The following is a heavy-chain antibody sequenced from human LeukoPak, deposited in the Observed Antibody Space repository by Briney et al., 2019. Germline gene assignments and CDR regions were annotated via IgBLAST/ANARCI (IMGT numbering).Heavy chain of an antibody. J-gene: IGHJ4*02. D-gene: IGHD1-26*01. V-gene: IGHV3-23*01. Sequence: PGGSLRLSCAASGFTFNSYAMSWVRQAPEKGLEWVATISGSGGGTYYADSVKGRFTISRDDSKNTLYLQMNSLRAEDTAVYYCAKDLGRYQNNYFDYWGQGTLVTVSS. CDR1: GFTFNSYA. CDR3: AKDLGRYQNNYFDY. CDR2: ISGSGGGT.